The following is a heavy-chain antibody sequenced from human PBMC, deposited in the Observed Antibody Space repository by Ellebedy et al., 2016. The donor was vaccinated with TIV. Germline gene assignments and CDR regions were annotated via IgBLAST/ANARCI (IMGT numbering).Heavy chain of an antibody. V-gene: IGHV3-23*01. J-gene: IGHJ4*02. CDR3: VKGVFDS. CDR1: GFTFNNYA. CDR2: ISGTTIGT. D-gene: IGHD3-16*01. Sequence: GESLKISXAASGFTFNNYAMSWVRQAPGKGLEWVSLISGTTIGTYYADSVKGRFTISRDNSKSTVFLQMNSLRAEDSAVYYCVKGVFDSWGQGTLVTVSS.